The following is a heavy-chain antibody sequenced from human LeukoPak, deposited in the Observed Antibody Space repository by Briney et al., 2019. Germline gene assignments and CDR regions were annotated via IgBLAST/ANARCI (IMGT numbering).Heavy chain of an antibody. D-gene: IGHD3-16*02. Sequence: SETLSLTCTVSGGSISSGSYYWSWIRQPAGKGLEWIGRIYTSGSTNYDPSLKSRVTISVDTSKNQFSLKLSSVTAADTAVYYCARDRDDYVWGSYRHPQYYYYYMDVWGKGTTVTISS. CDR2: IYTSGST. V-gene: IGHV4-61*02. J-gene: IGHJ6*03. CDR1: GGSISSGSYY. CDR3: ARDRDDYVWGSYRHPQYYYYYMDV.